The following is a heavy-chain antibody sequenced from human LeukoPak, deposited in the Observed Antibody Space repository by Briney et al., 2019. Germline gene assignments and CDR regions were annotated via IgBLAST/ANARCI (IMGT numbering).Heavy chain of an antibody. D-gene: IGHD5-12*01. CDR1: GFTFSSYS. CDR3: ARGTRLRQATTAPEAGY. V-gene: IGHV3-21*01. CDR2: ISSSSSYI. J-gene: IGHJ4*02. Sequence: PGGSLRLSCAASGFTFSSYSMNWVRQAPGKGLEWVSSISSSSSYIYYADSVKGRFTISRDNAKNSLYLQMNSLRAEDTAVYYCARGTRLRQATTAPEAGYWGQGTLSPSPQ.